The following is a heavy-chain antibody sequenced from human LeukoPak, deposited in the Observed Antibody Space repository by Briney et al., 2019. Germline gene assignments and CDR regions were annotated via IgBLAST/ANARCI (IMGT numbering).Heavy chain of an antibody. Sequence: ASVKVSCKASGYSFTSYGISWVRQAPGQGLEWMGWISAYNGNTNYAQKLQGRVTMTTDTSTSTAYMELRSLRSDDTAVYYCARDPSQTRYYYDSSGRTKFDYWGQGTLVTVSS. V-gene: IGHV1-18*01. CDR3: ARDPSQTRYYYDSSGRTKFDY. J-gene: IGHJ4*02. CDR2: ISAYNGNT. D-gene: IGHD3-22*01. CDR1: GYSFTSYG.